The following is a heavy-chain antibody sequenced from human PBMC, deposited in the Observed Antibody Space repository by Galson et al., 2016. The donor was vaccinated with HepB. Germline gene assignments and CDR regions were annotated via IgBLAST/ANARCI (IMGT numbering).Heavy chain of an antibody. Sequence: SLRLSCAASGFTFTTHTMNWVRQAPGKGLESIXYISTNGATIHYADSVKGRFTVSRDNAKNSLYLQMNGLRAEDTALYYCARVQFSSGSYWFCDLWGRGTLVTVSS. CDR1: GFTFTTHT. D-gene: IGHD5-18*01. CDR3: ARVQFSSGSYWFCDL. J-gene: IGHJ2*01. V-gene: IGHV3-48*01. CDR2: ISTNGATI.